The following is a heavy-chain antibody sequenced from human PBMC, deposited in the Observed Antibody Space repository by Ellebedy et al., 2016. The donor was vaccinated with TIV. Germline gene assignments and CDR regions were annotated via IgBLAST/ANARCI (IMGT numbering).Heavy chain of an antibody. CDR2: ISSDGGSP. J-gene: IGHJ4*02. CDR1: GFSFSSYA. Sequence: PGGSLRLSCSASGFSFSSYAMYRIRQAPGKGLEYVSAISSDGGSPFHADSVKGRFTIFRDDDKNALYLQMNSLRAEDTAVYYCARKPMNPTDLYGNFDHWGQGTLVTVSS. CDR3: ARKPMNPTDLYGNFDH. V-gene: IGHV3-64*04. D-gene: IGHD1-1*01.